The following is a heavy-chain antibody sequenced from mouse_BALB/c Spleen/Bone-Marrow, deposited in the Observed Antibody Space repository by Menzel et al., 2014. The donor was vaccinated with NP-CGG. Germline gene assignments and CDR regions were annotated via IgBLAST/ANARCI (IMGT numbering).Heavy chain of an antibody. V-gene: IGHV1-80*01. CDR1: GYAFSSYW. CDR3: ARRDGNYPFYAMDY. CDR2: IYPGDGDT. D-gene: IGHD2-1*01. J-gene: IGHJ4*01. Sequence: VKLQESGAELVRPGSSVKISCKASGYAFSSYWMNWVKQRPGQGLEWIGQIYPGDGDTNYNGKFKGKATLTADKSSSTAYMQLSSLTSEDSAVYFCARRDGNYPFYAMDYWGQGTSVTVSS.